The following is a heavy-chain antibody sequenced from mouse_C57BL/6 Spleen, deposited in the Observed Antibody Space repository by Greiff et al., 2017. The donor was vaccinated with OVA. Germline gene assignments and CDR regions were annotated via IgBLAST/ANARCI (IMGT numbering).Heavy chain of an antibody. D-gene: IGHD1-1*01. J-gene: IGHJ4*01. CDR2: INPNNGGT. V-gene: IGHV1-26*01. CDR3: ASLLLRTDRGAMDY. Sequence: VQLQQSGPELVKPGASVKISCKASGYTFTDYYMNWVKQSHGKSLEWIGDINPNNGGTSYNQKFKGKATLTVDKSSSTAYMELRSLTSEDSAVYYCASLLLRTDRGAMDYWGQGTSVTVSS. CDR1: GYTFTDYY.